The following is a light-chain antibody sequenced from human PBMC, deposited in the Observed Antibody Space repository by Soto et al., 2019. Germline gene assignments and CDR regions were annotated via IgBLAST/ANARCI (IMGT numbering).Light chain of an antibody. V-gene: IGLV1-51*01. J-gene: IGLJ1*01. CDR1: GSNIGNNF. Sequence: QSVLTQPPSVSAAPGQMVTISCSGSGSNIGNNFVSWYQQVPGTAPKLLIYDNNKRPSGIPDRFSGSKSGTSATLGITGLQTGDEADYCCGTWDNSLSAYVFGPGTKLTVL. CDR3: GTWDNSLSAYV. CDR2: DNN.